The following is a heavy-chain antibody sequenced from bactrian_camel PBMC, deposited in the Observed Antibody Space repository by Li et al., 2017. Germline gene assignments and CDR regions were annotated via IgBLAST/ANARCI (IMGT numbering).Heavy chain of an antibody. J-gene: IGHJ6*01. CDR3: AADLETCVFGFGY. CDR2: IGYDGST. CDR1: GYTISSGC. Sequence: VQLVESGGGSVQAGGSLRLSCAASGYTISSGCMGWFRQAPGEEREGVAVIGYDGSTRYADSVKGRFTISKENGRYNLYLQMNSLKPEDTAMYYCAADLETCVFGFGYWGQGTQVTVS. D-gene: IGHD5*01. V-gene: IGHV3S44*01.